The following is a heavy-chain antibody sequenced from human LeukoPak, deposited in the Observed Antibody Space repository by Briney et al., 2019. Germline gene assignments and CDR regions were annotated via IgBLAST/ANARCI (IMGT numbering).Heavy chain of an antibody. V-gene: IGHV7-4-1*02. CDR3: ARSKGTVVTPAPLD. CDR1: GYTFTSYA. Sequence: ASVKVSCKASGYTFTSYAMNWVRQAPGQGLEWMGWINTNTGNPTYAQGFTGRFVFSLDTSVSTAYLQISSLKAEDTAVYYCARSKGTVVTPAPLDWGQGTLVTVSS. J-gene: IGHJ4*02. D-gene: IGHD4-23*01. CDR2: INTNTGNP.